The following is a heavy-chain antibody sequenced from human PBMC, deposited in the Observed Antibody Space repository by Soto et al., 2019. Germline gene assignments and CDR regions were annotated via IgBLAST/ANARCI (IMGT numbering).Heavy chain of an antibody. D-gene: IGHD6-19*01. J-gene: IGHJ4*02. CDR3: AKDEHGSGWGRYYFDY. CDR2: LSASGRST. V-gene: IGHV3-23*01. Sequence: EVQLLESGGGLVQPGGSLRLSCAASGFTFSSYAISWVRQAPGKGLEWVSALSASGRSTYYADSVKGRFTISRDIXKXXLYLQMNSLRAEDTARYYCAKDEHGSGWGRYYFDYWGQGTLVTVSS. CDR1: GFTFSSYA.